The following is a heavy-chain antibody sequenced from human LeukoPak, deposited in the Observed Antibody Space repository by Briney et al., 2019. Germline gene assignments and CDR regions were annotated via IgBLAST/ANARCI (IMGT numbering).Heavy chain of an antibody. J-gene: IGHJ6*02. V-gene: IGHV4-34*01. D-gene: IGHD3-9*01. Sequence: SETLSLTCAVYGGSFSNYYWSWIRQPPGKGLEWIGEINHSGSTNYNPSLKSRVTISVDTSKNQFSLKLSSVTAADKAVYYCARAGLRFFDWSNSYYYAMDVWGQGTAVSVSS. CDR2: INHSGST. CDR1: GGSFSNYY. CDR3: ARAGLRFFDWSNSYYYAMDV.